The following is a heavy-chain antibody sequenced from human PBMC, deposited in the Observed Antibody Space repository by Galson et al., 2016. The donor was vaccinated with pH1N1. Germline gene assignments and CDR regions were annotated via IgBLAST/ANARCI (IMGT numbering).Heavy chain of an antibody. CDR2: IHYSGST. CDR1: GDSVSSEIW. D-gene: IGHD4-17*01. CDR3: AKGRHYGDSQPFDY. V-gene: IGHV4-4*02. J-gene: IGHJ4*02. Sequence: SETLSLTCIVSGDSVSSEIWWTWVRQPPGKALEWIGEIHYSGSTNFHPALGSRVAMSVDVSRNIFSLDLGSVTAADTAVYYCAKGRHYGDSQPFDYWGQGTLVTVSS.